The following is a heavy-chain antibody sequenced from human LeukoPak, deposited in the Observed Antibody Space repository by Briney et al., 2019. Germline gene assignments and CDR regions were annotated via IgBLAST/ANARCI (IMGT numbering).Heavy chain of an antibody. J-gene: IGHJ4*02. V-gene: IGHV4-59*01. CDR1: GVSITSYY. Sequence: PSETLSLTCTVSGVSITSYYWSWIRQPPGKGLEWIGYISYSGSTNYNPSLKSRVTISVDASKNQFSLKLNSVTAADTAMYYSAGEDYGGYRFDYWGQGTLVTVSS. CDR2: ISYSGST. D-gene: IGHD4-23*01. CDR3: AGEDYGGYRFDY.